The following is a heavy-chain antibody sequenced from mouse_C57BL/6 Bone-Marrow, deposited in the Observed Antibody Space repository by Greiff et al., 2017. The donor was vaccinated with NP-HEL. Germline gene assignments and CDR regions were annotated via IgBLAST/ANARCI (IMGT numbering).Heavy chain of an antibody. CDR1: GYTFTDYY. Sequence: VQLQQSGPELVKPGASVKISCKASGYTFTDYYINWVKQRPGQGLEWIGWIFPGSGSTYYNEKFKGKATLTVDKSSSTAYMLLSSLTSEDSAVYFCARTFYYYGSSSYAMDYWGQGTSVTVSS. J-gene: IGHJ4*01. D-gene: IGHD1-1*01. CDR2: IFPGSGST. V-gene: IGHV1-75*01. CDR3: ARTFYYYGSSSYAMDY.